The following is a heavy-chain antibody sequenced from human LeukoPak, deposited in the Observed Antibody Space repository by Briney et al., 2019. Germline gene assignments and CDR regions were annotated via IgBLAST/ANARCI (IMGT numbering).Heavy chain of an antibody. CDR3: ARQKDGYTQS. D-gene: IGHD5-24*01. V-gene: IGHV5-51*01. J-gene: IGHJ4*02. CDR2: IYPDDSDT. CDR1: GYNFATYW. Sequence: GESLKISCKGSGYNFATYWIGWVRQMPGKGLEWMGIIYPDDSDTRYSPSFQGQVTISADKSISTAYLQWSSLKASDTAMYYCARQKDGYTQSWGQGTLVTVSS.